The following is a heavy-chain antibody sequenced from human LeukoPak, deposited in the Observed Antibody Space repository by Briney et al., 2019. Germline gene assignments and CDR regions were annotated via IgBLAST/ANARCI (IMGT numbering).Heavy chain of an antibody. CDR1: GYTFTGYY. D-gene: IGHD3-9*01. Sequence: ASVKVSCKASGYTFTGYYMHWVRQAPGQGLEWMGWVNPNSGGTNYAQKFQGRVTMTRDTSISTAYMELSRLRSDDAAVYYCARGGPTYYDILTGYYVRFDYWGQGTLVTVSS. CDR3: ARGGPTYYDILTGYYVRFDY. J-gene: IGHJ4*02. V-gene: IGHV1-2*02. CDR2: VNPNSGGT.